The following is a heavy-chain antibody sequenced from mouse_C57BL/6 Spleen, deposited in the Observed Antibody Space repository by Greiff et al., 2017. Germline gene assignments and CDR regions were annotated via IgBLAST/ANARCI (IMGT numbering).Heavy chain of an antibody. CDR2: FYPGSGSI. J-gene: IGHJ2*01. CDR1: GYTFTEYT. Sequence: VKLMESGAELVKPGASVKLSCKASGYTFTEYTINWVKQRSGQGLEWIGWFYPGSGSIKYNEKFKDKATLTADKSSSTVYMELSRLTSEDSAVYFCARHEEGYYYGSSPLDDWGQGTTLTVSS. V-gene: IGHV1-62-2*01. D-gene: IGHD1-1*01. CDR3: ARHEEGYYYGSSPLDD.